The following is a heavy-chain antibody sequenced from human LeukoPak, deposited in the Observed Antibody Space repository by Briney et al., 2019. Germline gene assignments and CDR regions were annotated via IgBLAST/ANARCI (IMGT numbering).Heavy chain of an antibody. CDR2: ISSSGGST. V-gene: IGHV3-23*01. CDR1: GFTFSSFA. D-gene: IGHD1-14*01. J-gene: IGHJ4*02. CDR3: AKTISVTGYYFDY. Sequence: PGGSLRLSCVASGFTFSSFAMSWVRQAPGRGLEWASVISSSGGSTYYADSVKGRFTISRDNSKNTLYLQMNSLRAEDTAVYYCAKTISVTGYYFDYWGQGTLVTVSS.